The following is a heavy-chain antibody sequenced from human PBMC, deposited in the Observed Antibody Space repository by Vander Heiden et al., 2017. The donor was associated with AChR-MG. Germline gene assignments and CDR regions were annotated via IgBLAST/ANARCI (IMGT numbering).Heavy chain of an antibody. CDR3: VRDRGSGYFDY. CDR2: IHISGTT. V-gene: IGHV4-4*07. J-gene: IGHJ4*02. D-gene: IGHD3-22*01. Sequence: QVQLQESGPGLVKPSETLSLTCTVPGGSVSTYYYNWVRRPAGRGLEWVGRIHISGTTYDNPFLKTRVTMSIDTAKNQFSLNLSSVTAADTAIYYCVRDRGSGYFDYWGQGIRVTVSS. CDR1: GGSVSTYY.